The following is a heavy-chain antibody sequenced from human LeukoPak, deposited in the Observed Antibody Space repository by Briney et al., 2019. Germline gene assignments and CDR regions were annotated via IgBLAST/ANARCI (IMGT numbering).Heavy chain of an antibody. D-gene: IGHD1-26*01. V-gene: IGHV3-66*02. CDR3: ARDGRSGSYSDFDY. Sequence: GGALRLSCAASGFTVSSNYMSWVRQAPGKGLKWVSFIYSGDSTYYADSVKGRFTISRDNSKNTLYLQMNSLRAEDTAVYYCARDGRSGSYSDFDYWGQGTLVTVSS. J-gene: IGHJ4*02. CDR2: IYSGDST. CDR1: GFTVSSNY.